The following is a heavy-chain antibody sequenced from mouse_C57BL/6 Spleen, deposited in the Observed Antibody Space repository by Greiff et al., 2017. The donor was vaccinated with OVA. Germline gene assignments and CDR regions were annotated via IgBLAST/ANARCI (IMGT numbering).Heavy chain of an antibody. CDR3: ARIYGSSYNWYFDV. CDR1: GYTFTDYN. D-gene: IGHD1-1*01. J-gene: IGHJ1*03. Sequence: EVQLQESGPELVKPGASVKMSCKASGYTFTDYNMHWVKQSHGKSLEWIGYINPNNGGTSYNQKFKGKATLTVNKSSSTAYMGLRSLTSEDSAVYYSARIYGSSYNWYFDVWGTGTTVTVSS. CDR2: INPNNGGT. V-gene: IGHV1-22*01.